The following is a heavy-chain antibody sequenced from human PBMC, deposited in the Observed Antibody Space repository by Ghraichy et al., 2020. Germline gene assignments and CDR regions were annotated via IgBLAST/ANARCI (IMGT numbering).Heavy chain of an antibody. CDR2: IYYSGST. V-gene: IGHV4-59*08. D-gene: IGHD3-3*01. Sequence: SETLSLTCTVSGGSLTSYYWNWIRQPPGKGLEWIGYIYYSGSTNYNPSLKSRVTISLDTSKNQFSLKLNSVTAADTAVYYCTRGVWSGTTDYWGQGSLVTVSS. CDR3: TRGVWSGTTDY. CDR1: GGSLTSYY. J-gene: IGHJ4*02.